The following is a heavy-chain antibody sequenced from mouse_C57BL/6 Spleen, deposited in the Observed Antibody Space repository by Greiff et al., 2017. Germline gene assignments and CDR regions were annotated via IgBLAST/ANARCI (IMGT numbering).Heavy chain of an antibody. CDR1: GFTFSDYG. J-gene: IGHJ4*01. V-gene: IGHV5-17*01. Sequence: DVKLVESGGGLVKPGGSLKLSCAASGFTFSDYGMHWVRQAPEKGLEWVAYISSGSSTIYYADTVKGRFTISRDNAKNTLFLQMTSRRSEYTAMYYGTRGIYYGYDDAMDYWGQGTSVTVSS. CDR3: TRGIYYGYDDAMDY. CDR2: ISSGSSTI. D-gene: IGHD2-2*01.